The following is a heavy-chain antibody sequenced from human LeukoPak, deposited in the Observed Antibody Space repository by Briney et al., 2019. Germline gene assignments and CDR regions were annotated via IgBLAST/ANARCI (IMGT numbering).Heavy chain of an antibody. CDR1: GGTFSSYA. D-gene: IGHD3-22*01. CDR3: ARAHYYDSSGYLDGLVDY. CDR2: IIPILGIA. J-gene: IGHJ4*02. V-gene: IGHV1-69*04. Sequence: GASVKVSCKASGGTFSSYAISWVRQAPGQGLEWMGRIIPILGIANYAQKFQGRVTITADKSTSTAYMELSSLRSEDTAVYYCARAHYYDSSGYLDGLVDYWGQGTLVTVSS.